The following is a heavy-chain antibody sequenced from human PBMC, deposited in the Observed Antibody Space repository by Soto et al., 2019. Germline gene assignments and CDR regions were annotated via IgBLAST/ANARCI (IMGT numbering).Heavy chain of an antibody. J-gene: IGHJ4*02. D-gene: IGHD1-1*01. CDR1: GFTLSDHN. CDR2: SSNSGSFT. V-gene: IGHV3-11*06. Sequence: PGVSLSLSWTASGFTLSDHNMSWIRQATGKGLEWIGYSSNSGSFTRYADSVKGRFSISRDNDKNSLYLEIKSLGGADTAIYYCVKSGDNYNALDYWGQGTQVTFS. CDR3: VKSGDNYNALDY.